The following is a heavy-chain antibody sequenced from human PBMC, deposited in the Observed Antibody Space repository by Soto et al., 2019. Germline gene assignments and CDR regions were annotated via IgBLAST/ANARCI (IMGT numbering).Heavy chain of an antibody. J-gene: IGHJ5*02. CDR2: IFYTGTT. Sequence: XGTLCLTGSVSGGSISYNSYYWGWIRQPPGKGLEWVGGIFYTGTTYYSPSLKDRVTISVDTSKNSFSLNLTSVTAADTTVYFCARLVVVAPVANAWGQGTLVTVSS. CDR1: GGSISYNSYY. V-gene: IGHV4-39*02. CDR3: ARLVVVAPVANA. D-gene: IGHD2-2*01.